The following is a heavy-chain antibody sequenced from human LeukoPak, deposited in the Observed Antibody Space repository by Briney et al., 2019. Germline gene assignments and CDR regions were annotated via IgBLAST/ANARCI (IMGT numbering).Heavy chain of an antibody. CDR1: GFTFDDYA. Sequence: AGGSLRLSCAASGFTFDDYAMHWVRQAPGKGLEWVSGISGNSGSIGYADSVKGRFTISRDNAKNSLYLQMNSLRAEDTALYYCAKGRRQWLPHAFFDYWGQGTLVTVSS. V-gene: IGHV3-9*01. CDR3: AKGRRQWLPHAFFDY. D-gene: IGHD5-12*01. J-gene: IGHJ4*02. CDR2: ISGNSGSI.